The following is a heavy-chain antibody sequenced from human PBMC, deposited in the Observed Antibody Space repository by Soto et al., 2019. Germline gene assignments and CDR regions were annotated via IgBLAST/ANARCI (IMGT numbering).Heavy chain of an antibody. D-gene: IGHD3-22*01. CDR2: IYYSGST. CDR3: ARERIPTYYYDSSGYYYDY. V-gene: IGHV4-31*03. Sequence: SETLSLTCTVSGGSISSGGYYWSWIRQHPGKGLEWIGNIYYSGSTYYNPSLKSRVTISVDTSKNQFSLKLSSVTSADTAVYFFARERIPTYYYDSSGYYYDYWGQGTLVTVSS. J-gene: IGHJ4*02. CDR1: GGSISSGGYY.